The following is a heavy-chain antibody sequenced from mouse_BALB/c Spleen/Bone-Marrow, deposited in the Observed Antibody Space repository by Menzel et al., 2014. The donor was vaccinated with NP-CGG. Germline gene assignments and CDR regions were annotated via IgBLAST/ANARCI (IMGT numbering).Heavy chain of an antibody. CDR2: ISYSGST. CDR3: ARYKGYYDHDGDYFDY. D-gene: IGHD2-4*01. J-gene: IGHJ2*01. CDR1: GDSITSGY. V-gene: IGHV3-8*02. Sequence: EVKLVESGPSLVKPSQTLSLTCSATGDSITSGYWNWIRKFPGNKLEYMGYISYSGSTYYNPSLKSRISITRDTSKNXYYLQLNSVTIEDTATYYCARYKGYYDHDGDYFDYWGQGTTLTVSS.